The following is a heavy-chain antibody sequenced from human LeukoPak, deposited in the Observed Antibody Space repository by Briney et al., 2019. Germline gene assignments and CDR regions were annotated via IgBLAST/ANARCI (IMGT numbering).Heavy chain of an antibody. CDR2: ISAYNGNT. D-gene: IGHD3-3*01. V-gene: IGHV1-18*01. CDR3: AMVNYDFWSGYPLDY. Sequence: ASVKVSCKASGYTFTSYGISWVRQAPGQGLEWMGWISAYNGNTNYAQKLQGRATMTTDTSTSTAYMELRSLRSDDTAVYYCAMVNYDFWSGYPLDYWGQGTLVTVSS. CDR1: GYTFTSYG. J-gene: IGHJ4*02.